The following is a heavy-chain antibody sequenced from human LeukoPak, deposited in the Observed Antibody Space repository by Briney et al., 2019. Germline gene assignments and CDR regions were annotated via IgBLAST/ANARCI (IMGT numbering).Heavy chain of an antibody. CDR1: GFTFSSYA. V-gene: IGHV3-23*01. CDR3: AKLTVTAFRGNDYYYGMDV. Sequence: GGSLRLSCAASGFTFSSYAMSWVRQAPGKGLEWVSAISGSGGSTYYADSVKGRFTISRDNSKNTLYLQMNSLRAEDTAVYYCAKLTVTAFRGNDYYYGMDVWGQGTTVTVSS. CDR2: ISGSGGST. D-gene: IGHD4-17*01. J-gene: IGHJ6*02.